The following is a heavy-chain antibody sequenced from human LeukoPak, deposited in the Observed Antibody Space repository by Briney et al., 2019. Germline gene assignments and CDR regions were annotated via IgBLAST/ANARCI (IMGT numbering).Heavy chain of an antibody. Sequence: ASVKVSCKASGGTFSSYAISWVQQAPGQGLEWMGGIIPIFGTANYAQKFQGRVTITADESTSTAYMELSSLRSEDTAVYYCARALTGGYCSSTSCYRGGFDYWGQGTLVTVSS. D-gene: IGHD2-2*01. CDR2: IIPIFGTA. J-gene: IGHJ4*02. CDR1: GGTFSSYA. V-gene: IGHV1-69*13. CDR3: ARALTGGYCSSTSCYRGGFDY.